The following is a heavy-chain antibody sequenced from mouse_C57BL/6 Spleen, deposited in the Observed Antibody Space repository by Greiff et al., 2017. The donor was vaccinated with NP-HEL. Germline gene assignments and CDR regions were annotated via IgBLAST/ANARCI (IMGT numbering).Heavy chain of an antibody. Sequence: EVQLVESGGGLVKPGGSLKLSCAASGFTFSDYGMHWVRQAPEKGLEWVAYISSGSSTIYYADTVKGRFTISRDNAKNTLFLQMTSLRSEDTAMYYGARRDFSTTRGDAMDYWGQGTSVTVSS. CDR1: GFTFSDYG. J-gene: IGHJ4*01. V-gene: IGHV5-17*01. D-gene: IGHD1-1*01. CDR2: ISSGSSTI. CDR3: ARRDFSTTRGDAMDY.